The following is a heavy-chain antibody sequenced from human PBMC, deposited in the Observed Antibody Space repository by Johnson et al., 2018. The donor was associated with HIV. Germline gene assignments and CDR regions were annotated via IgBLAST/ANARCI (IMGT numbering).Heavy chain of an antibody. J-gene: IGHJ3*02. CDR2: ISFDGTNK. CDR1: GFTFRSYG. Sequence: VQLVESGGGVVQPGRSLRLSCAASGFTFRSYGMHWVRQAPGKGLEWVAVISFDGTNKYYPDSVQGRFTISRDNSKNTLYLQMDSLRPEDPALYYWAKSTQASILRESGPYGAFDIWGRGTMVTVSS. V-gene: IGHV3-30*18. CDR3: AKSTQASILRESGPYGAFDI. D-gene: IGHD3-10*01.